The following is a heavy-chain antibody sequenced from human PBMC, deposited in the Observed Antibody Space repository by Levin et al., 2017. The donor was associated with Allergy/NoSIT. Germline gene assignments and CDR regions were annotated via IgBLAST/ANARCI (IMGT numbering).Heavy chain of an antibody. Sequence: GGSLRLSCVASGFKFDDYAMHWVRQAPGKGLEWVSGISWNSGNTGYADSVKGRFTISRDNAKRNLFLQMNSLRPEDTAVYFCAKDTSGWGGSSAFNYWGQGILVTVSS. CDR2: ISWNSGNT. CDR1: GFKFDDYA. V-gene: IGHV3-9*01. CDR3: AKDTSGWGGSSAFNY. D-gene: IGHD2-2*01. J-gene: IGHJ4*02.